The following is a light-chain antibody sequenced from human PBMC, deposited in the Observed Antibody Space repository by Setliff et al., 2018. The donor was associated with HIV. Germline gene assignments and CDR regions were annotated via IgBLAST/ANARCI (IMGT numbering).Light chain of an antibody. CDR2: DVS. CDR3: CSYTSKTTGYV. Sequence: QSALTQPAAVSGSPGQSITISCTGTSSDLDGYNYVSWYQQHPDKAPKLIIYDVSDRPSGVPTRFSGSKSGNTASLTISGLQADDEADYYCCSYTSKTTGYVFGTGTNVTVL. J-gene: IGLJ1*01. CDR1: SSDLDGYNY. V-gene: IGLV2-14*03.